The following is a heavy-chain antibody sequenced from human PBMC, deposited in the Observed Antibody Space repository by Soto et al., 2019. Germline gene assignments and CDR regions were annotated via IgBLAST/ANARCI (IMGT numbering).Heavy chain of an antibody. CDR3: TKEPKKSISHDY. V-gene: IGHV3-33*06. CDR1: GFTFSSYG. CDR2: IWYDGSNK. J-gene: IGHJ4*02. D-gene: IGHD2-21*01. Sequence: GGSLRLSCAASGFTFSSYGMHWVRQAPGKGLEWVAVIWYDGSNKYYADSVKGRFTISRDNSKNTLYLQMNSLRAEDTAIYYCTKEPKKSISHDYWGLGTLVTVSS.